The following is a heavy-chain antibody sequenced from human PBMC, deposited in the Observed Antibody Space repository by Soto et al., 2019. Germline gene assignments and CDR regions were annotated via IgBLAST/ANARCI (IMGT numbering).Heavy chain of an antibody. J-gene: IGHJ4*01. CDR3: AKVVLHHKQHLDYCVDY. Sequence: PGGSLRLSCAASGFTFSSYAMSWVRQAPGKGLEWVSAISGSGGSTYYADSVKGRFTISRDNSKNTLYLQMNSLRAEDTAVYYCAKVVLHHKQHLDYCVDYCGHGTLATDSS. CDR2: ISGSGGST. D-gene: IGHD3-10*01. V-gene: IGHV3-23*01. CDR1: GFTFSSYA.